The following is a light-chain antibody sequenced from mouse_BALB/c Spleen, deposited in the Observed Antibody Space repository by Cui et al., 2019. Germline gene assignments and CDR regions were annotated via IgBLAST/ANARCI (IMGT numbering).Light chain of an antibody. CDR3: QQWSGYPST. CDR1: SSVSSSY. V-gene: IGKV4-58*01. J-gene: IGKJ5*01. CDR2: RTS. Sequence: ENVLTQSPAIMAAAMAQQVTMTFSASSSVSSSYLHWYQQKSGASPKPLIHRTSNLASGVPARFSGSGSGTSYSLTISSVEAEDDATYYCQQWSGYPSTFGAGTKLELK.